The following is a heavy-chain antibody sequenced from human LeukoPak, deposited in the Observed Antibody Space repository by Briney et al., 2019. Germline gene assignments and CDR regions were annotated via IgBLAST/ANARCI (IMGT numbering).Heavy chain of an antibody. J-gene: IGHJ4*02. Sequence: GGSLRLSCAASGFTFSSYSMNWVRQAPGKGLEWVSYISSSSSTIYYADSVKGRFTISRDNAKNSLYLQMNSLRAEDTAVYYCARDITYYYDRETEGFDYWGQGTLVTVSS. CDR2: ISSSSSTI. CDR1: GFTFSSYS. V-gene: IGHV3-48*04. D-gene: IGHD3-22*01. CDR3: ARDITYYYDRETEGFDY.